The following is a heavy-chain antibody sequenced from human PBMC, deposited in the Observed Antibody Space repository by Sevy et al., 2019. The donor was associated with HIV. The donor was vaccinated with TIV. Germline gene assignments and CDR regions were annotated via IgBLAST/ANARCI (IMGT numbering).Heavy chain of an antibody. CDR3: ARDFHYYDSSGYYY. V-gene: IGHV3-48*03. D-gene: IGHD3-22*01. CDR1: GFTFSSYE. J-gene: IGHJ4*02. CDR2: ISSSGSTI. Sequence: GGSLRLSCAASGFTFSSYEMNWVRQAPGKGLEWVSYISSSGSTIYYADSVKGRFTNSRDNAKNSLYLQMNSLRAEDTAVYYCARDFHYYDSSGYYYWGQGTLVTVSS.